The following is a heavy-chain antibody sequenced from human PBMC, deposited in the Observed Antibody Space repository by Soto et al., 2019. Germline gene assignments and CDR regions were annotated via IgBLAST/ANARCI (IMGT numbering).Heavy chain of an antibody. CDR1: GYIFTNYA. CDR3: ARDNYVCTGYYFDS. J-gene: IGHJ4*02. Sequence: QVELMQSGAEVKKPGASVKVSCKTSGYIFTNYAISWLRQAPGQGLEWMGWIGPYNGYTKYAQKFQDRVTMTTDTSTGAAYMELRSLRSDDTAVYYCARDNYVCTGYYFDSWGQGPLVVVSS. V-gene: IGHV1-18*01. D-gene: IGHD3-9*01. CDR2: IGPYNGYT.